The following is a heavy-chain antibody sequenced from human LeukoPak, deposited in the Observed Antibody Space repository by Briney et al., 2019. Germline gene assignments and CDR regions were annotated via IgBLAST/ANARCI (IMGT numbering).Heavy chain of an antibody. CDR3: ARDTPDGRVTKFDY. V-gene: IGHV7-4-1*02. Sequence: ASVKVSCKSSGYTFKTYAINWLRQAPGQGLEWVGWINPSNGNPTYAQGFTGRFVFSLDTSVSTAFLHISSLQIEDTAVYYCARDTPDGRVTKFDYWGQGTLVTVSS. CDR1: GYTFKTYA. J-gene: IGHJ4*02. D-gene: IGHD4-17*01. CDR2: INPSNGNP.